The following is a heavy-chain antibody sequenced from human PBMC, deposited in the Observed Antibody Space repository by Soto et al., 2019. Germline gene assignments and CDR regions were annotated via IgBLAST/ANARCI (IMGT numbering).Heavy chain of an antibody. D-gene: IGHD1-26*01. CDR2: FHASGTT. Sequence: TSETMSLTCDVSSERGAAGQYWGWIRQPPGKGLEWLGCFHASGTTYYRPSLKSRLAISVDMSKNQVSLSLTSVTAADTARYYCINSCGLSRADSWGRGILVTVSS. V-gene: IGHV4-38-2*01. CDR1: SERGAAGQY. J-gene: IGHJ5*01. CDR3: INSCGLSRADS.